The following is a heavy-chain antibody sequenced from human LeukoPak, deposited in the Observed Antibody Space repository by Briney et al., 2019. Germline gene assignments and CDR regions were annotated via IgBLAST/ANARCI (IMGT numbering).Heavy chain of an antibody. CDR2: IYYSGST. J-gene: IGHJ4*02. D-gene: IGHD6-13*01. CDR3: ATSSSSESSSWFDY. V-gene: IGHV4-59*01. Sequence: SETLSLTCTVSGGSISSYYWSWIRQPPGKGLEWTGYIYYSGSTNYNPSLKSRVTISVDTSKNQFSLKLSSVTAADTAVYYCATSSSSESSSWFDYWGQGTLVTVSS. CDR1: GGSISSYY.